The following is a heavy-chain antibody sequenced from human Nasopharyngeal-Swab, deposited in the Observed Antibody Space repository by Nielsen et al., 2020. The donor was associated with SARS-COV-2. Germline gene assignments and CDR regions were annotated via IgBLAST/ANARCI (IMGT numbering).Heavy chain of an antibody. D-gene: IGHD3-9*01. CDR1: GGSISSSSYY. CDR3: ARRYFVGLSDFDY. J-gene: IGHJ4*02. V-gene: IGHV4-39*01. Sequence: GSLRLSCTVSGGSISSSSYYWGWIRQPPGKGLEWIGSIYYSGSTYYNPSLKSRVTISVDTSKNQFSLKLSSVTAADTAVYYCARRYFVGLSDFDYWGQGTLVTVSS. CDR2: IYYSGST.